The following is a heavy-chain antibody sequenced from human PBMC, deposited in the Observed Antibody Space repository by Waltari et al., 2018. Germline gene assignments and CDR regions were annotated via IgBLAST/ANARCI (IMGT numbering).Heavy chain of an antibody. CDR1: GLTFSSAW. Sequence: EMQLVESGGGLVQPGGSLRLSCADSGLTFSSAWMTWVRQAPGKGLERVASINPDESAKSYRDAVEGRFTISRDNAKNSLYLQMNSLRAEDTAIYYCARDRAYSSFDYWGQGTLVTVSS. CDR2: INPDESAK. CDR3: ARDRAYSSFDY. J-gene: IGHJ4*02. D-gene: IGHD5-18*01. V-gene: IGHV3-7*01.